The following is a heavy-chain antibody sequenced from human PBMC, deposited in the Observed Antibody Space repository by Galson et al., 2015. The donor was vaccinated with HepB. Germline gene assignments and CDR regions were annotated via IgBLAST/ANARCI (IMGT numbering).Heavy chain of an antibody. CDR1: GFTVSSNY. J-gene: IGHJ4*02. CDR2: IYSGGST. D-gene: IGHD6-19*01. Sequence: SLRLSCAASGFTVSSNYMSWVRQAPGKGLEWVSLIYSGGSTYYADSVKGRFTISRDNSKSTLYLQMNSLRAEDTAVYYCARDLGYSSGGWYHFDYWGQGTLVTVSS. CDR3: ARDLGYSSGGWYHFDY. V-gene: IGHV3-66*01.